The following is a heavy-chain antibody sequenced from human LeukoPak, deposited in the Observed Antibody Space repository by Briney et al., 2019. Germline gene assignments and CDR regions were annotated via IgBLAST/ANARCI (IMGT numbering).Heavy chain of an antibody. J-gene: IGHJ4*02. CDR2: FDPEDGET. Sequence: ASVKVSCKVSGYTLTELSMHWVRQAPGKGLEWVGGFDPEDGETIYAQKFQGRVTMTEDTSTDTAYMELSSLRSEDTAVYYCATARYYDSSGYPIRRRHYFDCWGQGTLVTVSS. CDR3: ATARYYDSSGYPIRRRHYFDC. V-gene: IGHV1-24*01. CDR1: GYTLTELS. D-gene: IGHD3-22*01.